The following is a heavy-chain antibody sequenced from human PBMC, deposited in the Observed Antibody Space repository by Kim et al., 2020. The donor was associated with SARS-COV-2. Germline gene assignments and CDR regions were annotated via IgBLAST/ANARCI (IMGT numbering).Heavy chain of an antibody. D-gene: IGHD3-10*01. J-gene: IGHJ3*02. Sequence: GGSLRLSCAASGFTFSSYWMSWVRQAPGKGLEWVANIKQDGSEKYYVDSVKGRFTISRDNAKNSLYLQMNSLRAEDTAVYYCARGQVDGWFRELLMWGDAFDIWGQGTMVTVSS. CDR2: IKQDGSEK. CDR1: GFTFSSYW. CDR3: ARGQVDGWFRELLMWGDAFDI. V-gene: IGHV3-7*01.